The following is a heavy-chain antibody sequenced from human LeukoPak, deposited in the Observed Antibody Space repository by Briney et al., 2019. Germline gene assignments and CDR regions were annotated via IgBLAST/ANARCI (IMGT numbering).Heavy chain of an antibody. CDR1: GFTFSSSW. D-gene: IGHD5-24*01. CDR3: TRSRRDGNDY. CDR2: INEDGSAK. Sequence: GGSLRLSCAASGFTFSSSWMSWVRQAPGKGLEWVANINEDGSAKYYVDSVRSRFTISRDNAKRSLDLQVNSLRAEDTAVYYCTRSRRDGNDYWGQGTLVTVSS. J-gene: IGHJ4*02. V-gene: IGHV3-7*01.